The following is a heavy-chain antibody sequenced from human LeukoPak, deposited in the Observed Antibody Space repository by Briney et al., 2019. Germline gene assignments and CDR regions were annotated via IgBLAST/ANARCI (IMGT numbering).Heavy chain of an antibody. CDR3: ARYQPSYRDYGDYGGYYFDY. D-gene: IGHD4-17*01. CDR2: IYYSGST. CDR1: GGSISSYY. Sequence: SETLSLTCTVSGGSISSYYWSWIRQPPGKGLEWIGYIYYSGSTNYNPSLKSRVTISVDTSKNQFSLKLSSVTAADTAVYYCARYQPSYRDYGDYGGYYFDYWGQGTLVTVSP. V-gene: IGHV4-59*08. J-gene: IGHJ4*02.